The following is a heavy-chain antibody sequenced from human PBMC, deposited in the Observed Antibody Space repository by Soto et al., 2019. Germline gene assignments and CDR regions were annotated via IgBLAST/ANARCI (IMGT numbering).Heavy chain of an antibody. Sequence: PGGSLRLSCAASGFTFSSYWMSWVRQAPGKGLECVANIKQDGGEKYYVDFVKGRFTISRDNAKNSLYLQMDSLRAEDTAVYYCATAPWDLHGYCGQGAMVTVYS. J-gene: IGHJ4*02. CDR1: GFTFSSYW. CDR3: ATAPWDLHGY. V-gene: IGHV3-7*01. CDR2: IKQDGGEK. D-gene: IGHD1-26*01.